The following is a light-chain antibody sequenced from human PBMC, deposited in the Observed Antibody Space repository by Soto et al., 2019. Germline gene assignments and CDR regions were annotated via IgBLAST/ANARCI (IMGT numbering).Light chain of an antibody. J-gene: IGKJ1*01. CDR1: QSISTN. Sequence: DIQMTQSPSSLSASVGDRVAITCRASQSISTNLNWYQQKPGKVPKLLIYAASSLQSGVPSRFSGGGSGTEFTLTISSLQSEDFAVYYCHQYNDWPRGTFGQGTKVDIK. CDR2: AAS. V-gene: IGKV1-39*01. CDR3: HQYNDWPRGT.